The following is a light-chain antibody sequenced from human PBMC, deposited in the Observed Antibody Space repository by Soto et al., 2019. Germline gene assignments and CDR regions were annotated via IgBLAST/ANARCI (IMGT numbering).Light chain of an antibody. CDR1: SSDVDSYNY. CDR2: EVS. CDR3: SSNAGSSNWM. J-gene: IGLJ3*02. V-gene: IGLV2-8*01. Sequence: QSVLTQPPSASESPGQSVTISCTGTSSDVDSYNYVSWYQQHPGKAPKLMIYEVSKRPSGVPDRFSGSKSGNTASLTVSGLQAEDEADYYCSSNAGSSNWMFGGGTQLTVL.